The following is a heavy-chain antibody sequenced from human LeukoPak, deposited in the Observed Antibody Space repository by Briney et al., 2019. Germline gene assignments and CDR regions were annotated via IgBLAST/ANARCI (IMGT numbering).Heavy chain of an antibody. V-gene: IGHV4-59*01. Sequence: SETLSLTCTVSGGSLSSYWWTWIRQPPGKGLEWIGYIYYTERTSYNPSLKGRLSISLDTSRNQFSLKLNSVTAADTAVYYCARSGDPVLQDRRVQGTLVTDPS. CDR2: IYYTERT. J-gene: IGHJ5*02. D-gene: IGHD3-10*01. CDR3: ARSGDPVLQDR. CDR1: GGSLSSYW.